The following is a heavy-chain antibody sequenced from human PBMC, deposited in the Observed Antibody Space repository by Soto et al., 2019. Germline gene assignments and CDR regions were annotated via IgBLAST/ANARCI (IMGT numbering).Heavy chain of an antibody. V-gene: IGHV2-5*02. D-gene: IGHD3-3*01. Sequence: QITLNESGPTQVKPRQTLTLTCTFSGFSLTTSGVGVGWIRQSPGKAPEWLALIYWDDDKRYSPSLKSRVTITQDASKNHVVLTLADLEPADTAIYYCALSVLRTVFGLVKTTAIYFDFWGQGTPVAVCS. CDR1: GFSLTTSGVG. J-gene: IGHJ4*02. CDR3: ALSVLRTVFGLVKTTAIYFDF. CDR2: IYWDDDK.